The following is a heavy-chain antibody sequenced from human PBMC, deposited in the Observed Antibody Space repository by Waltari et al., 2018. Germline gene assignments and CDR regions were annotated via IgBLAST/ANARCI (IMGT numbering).Heavy chain of an antibody. J-gene: IGHJ4*02. CDR2: ISTSGSTI. CDR3: SRSRYNWNYGEFDY. Sequence: EVQLVESGGGLVQPGGSLRLSCAASGFTFSSYEMNWVRQAPGKGLEWVSYISTSGSTIYYADSVKGRFTNSRDNAKNSMYLQMNRLRAEETAVYYCSRSRYNWNYGEFDYWGQGTLVTVSS. D-gene: IGHD1-7*01. CDR1: GFTFSSYE. V-gene: IGHV3-48*03.